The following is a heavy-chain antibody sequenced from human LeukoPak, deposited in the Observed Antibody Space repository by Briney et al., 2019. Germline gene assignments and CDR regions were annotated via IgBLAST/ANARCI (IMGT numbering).Heavy chain of an antibody. CDR3: ARTWGVYSSSWYHQFDN. V-gene: IGHV3-7*01. Sequence: GGSLRLSCTASGFTFSGYWMTWVGQAPRKGLEGVATIKHDGSDTYYADSVRGRFTISRDNPENSLYLQMNSLRADDTAIYYCARTWGVYSSSWYHQFDNWGQGTLVTVSS. CDR1: GFTFSGYW. D-gene: IGHD6-13*01. CDR2: IKHDGSDT. J-gene: IGHJ4*02.